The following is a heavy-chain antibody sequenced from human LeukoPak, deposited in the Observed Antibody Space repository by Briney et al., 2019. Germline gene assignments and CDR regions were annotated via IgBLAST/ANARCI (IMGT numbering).Heavy chain of an antibody. CDR3: ARVNYYDSSGYSLDY. Sequence: ASVKVSCKASGYTFTGYYMHWVRQAPGQGLEWMGWINPNSGGTNYAQRFQGRVTMTRDTSISTAYMELSRLRSDDTAVYYCARVNYYDSSGYSLDYWGQGTLVTVSS. CDR2: INPNSGGT. CDR1: GYTFTGYY. D-gene: IGHD3-22*01. V-gene: IGHV1-2*02. J-gene: IGHJ4*02.